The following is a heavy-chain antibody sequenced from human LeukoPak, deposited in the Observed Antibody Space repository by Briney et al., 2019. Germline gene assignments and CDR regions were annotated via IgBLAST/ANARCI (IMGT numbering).Heavy chain of an antibody. CDR1: GYTFTSYG. CDR3: ASGTGGYSGYIFSIDY. V-gene: IGHV1-18*01. CDR2: ISAYNGNT. Sequence: ASVKVSCKASGYTFTSYGISWVRQAPGQGLEWMGWISAYNGNTNYAQKLQGRVTMTTDTSTSTAYMELRSLRSDDTAVYYCASGTGGYSGYIFSIDYWGQGTLVTVSS. J-gene: IGHJ4*02. D-gene: IGHD5-12*01.